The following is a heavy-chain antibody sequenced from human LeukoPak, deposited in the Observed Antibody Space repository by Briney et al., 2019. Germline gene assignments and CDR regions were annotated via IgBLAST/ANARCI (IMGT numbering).Heavy chain of an antibody. CDR1: GGSISSYY. D-gene: IGHD3-10*01. J-gene: IGHJ4*02. CDR2: IYYSGST. V-gene: IGHV4-59*08. Sequence: SETLSLTCTVSGGSISSYYWSWIRQPPGKGLEWIGYIYYSGSTNYNPSLKSRVTISVDTSKNHFSLKLSSMTAADTAVYYCARGTFGSGNFYDPIDYWGQGTLVTVSS. CDR3: ARGTFGSGNFYDPIDY.